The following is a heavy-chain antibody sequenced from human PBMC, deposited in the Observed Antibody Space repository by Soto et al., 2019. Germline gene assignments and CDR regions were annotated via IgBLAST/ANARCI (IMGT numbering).Heavy chain of an antibody. CDR3: VRDGTKTLRDWFDP. CDR1: GASISGYY. J-gene: IGHJ5*02. CDR2: IYATGTT. Sequence: SETLSLTCTVSGASISGYYWSWIRKSAGKGLEWIGRIYATGTTDYNPSLKSRVMMSVDTSKKQFSLKLRFVTAADTAVYYCVRDGTKTLRDWFDPWGQGISVTVSS. D-gene: IGHD1-1*01. V-gene: IGHV4-4*07.